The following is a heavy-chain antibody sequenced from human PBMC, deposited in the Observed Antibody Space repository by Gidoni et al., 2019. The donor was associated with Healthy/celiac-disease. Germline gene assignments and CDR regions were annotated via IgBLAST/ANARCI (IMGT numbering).Heavy chain of an antibody. V-gene: IGHV4-59*01. CDR1: GGSISSYY. D-gene: IGHD3-3*01. CDR2: IYYSGST. Sequence: QVQLQESGPGLLKPSETLSLTCTVSGGSISSYYWSWIRQPPGKGLEWIGYIYYSGSTNYNPSLKSRVTISVDTSKNQFSLKLSSVTAADTAVYYCARAYDFWSGYYTWWFDPWGQGTLVTVSS. CDR3: ARAYDFWSGYYTWWFDP. J-gene: IGHJ5*02.